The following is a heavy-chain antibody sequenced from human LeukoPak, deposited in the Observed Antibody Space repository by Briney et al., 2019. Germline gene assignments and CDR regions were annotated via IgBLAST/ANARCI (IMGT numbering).Heavy chain of an antibody. Sequence: ASVKVSCKASGYTFTSYDINLVRQATGQGLDWMGWMNPNSGNTGYAQKFQGRVTMTRNTSISTAYMELSSLRSEDTAVYYCARGYGQKTIFGGVIIRGYYYYYMDVWGKGTTVTVSS. D-gene: IGHD3-3*01. J-gene: IGHJ6*03. V-gene: IGHV1-8*01. CDR1: GYTFTSYD. CDR3: ARGYGQKTIFGGVIIRGYYYYYMDV. CDR2: MNPNSGNT.